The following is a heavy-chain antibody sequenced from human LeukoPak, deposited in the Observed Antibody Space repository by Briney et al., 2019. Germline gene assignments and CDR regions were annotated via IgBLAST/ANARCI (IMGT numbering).Heavy chain of an antibody. CDR2: ISYDGSNK. V-gene: IGHV3-30*03. J-gene: IGHJ4*02. D-gene: IGHD3-10*01. CDR1: GFTFSSYG. CDR3: ASSRDGGWFGELLTHDY. Sequence: PGRSLRLSCAASGFTFSSYGMHWVRQAPGKGLEWVAVISYDGSNKYYTDSVKGRFTISRDNSKNTLYLQMNSLRAEDTAVYYCASSRDGGWFGELLTHDYWGQGTLVTVSS.